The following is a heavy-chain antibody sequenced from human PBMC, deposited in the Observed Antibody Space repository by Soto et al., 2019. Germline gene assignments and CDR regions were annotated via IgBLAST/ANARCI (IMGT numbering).Heavy chain of an antibody. CDR1: GYTFTSYG. J-gene: IGHJ6*03. Sequence: ASVKVSCKASGYTFTSYGISWVRQAPGQGLEWMGWVSAYNGNTNNEQKLQGRVTMTTDTSTSTAYKKLRSLKSDDTAVYYCERGLRAPHFPGDYYYYMDVWGKGTTVTVSS. CDR3: ERGLRAPHFPGDYYYYMDV. CDR2: VSAYNGNT. D-gene: IGHD3-3*02. V-gene: IGHV1-18*01.